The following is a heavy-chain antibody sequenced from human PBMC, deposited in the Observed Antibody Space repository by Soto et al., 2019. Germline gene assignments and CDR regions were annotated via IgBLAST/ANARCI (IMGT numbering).Heavy chain of an antibody. J-gene: IGHJ4*02. CDR3: ARGGDAETDPFDY. CDR2: IYYSGST. Sequence: PSETLSLTCTVSGGSISSGVYYWSWIRQPPGKGLEWIGYIYYSGSTYYNPSLKSRVTISVDTSKNQFSLKLSSVTAADTAVYYCARGGDAETDPFDYWGQGTLVTVSS. D-gene: IGHD2-21*02. V-gene: IGHV4-30-4*01. CDR1: GGSISSGVYY.